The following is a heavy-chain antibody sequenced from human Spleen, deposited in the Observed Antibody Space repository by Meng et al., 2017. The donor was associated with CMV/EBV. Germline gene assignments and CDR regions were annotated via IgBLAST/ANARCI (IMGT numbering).Heavy chain of an antibody. Sequence: SETLSLTCAVYGGSFSGYYRSWIRQPPGKGLEWIGEINHSGSTNYNPSLKSRVTISVDTSKNQFSLKLSSVTAADTAVYYCSIRGGQRGYFDYWGQGTLVTVSS. CDR1: GGSFSGYY. CDR2: INHSGST. CDR3: SIRGGQRGYFDY. J-gene: IGHJ4*02. V-gene: IGHV4-34*01. D-gene: IGHD3-10*01.